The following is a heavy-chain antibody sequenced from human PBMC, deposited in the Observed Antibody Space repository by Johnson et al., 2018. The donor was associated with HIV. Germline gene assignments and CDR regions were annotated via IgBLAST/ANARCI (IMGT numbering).Heavy chain of an antibody. D-gene: IGHD6-6*01. CDR3: ARAGYSSSSSCAFDI. Sequence: QVQLMESGGGVVQPGRSLRLSCAASGFTFSSYAMHWVRQAPGKGLEWVAVISYDGSNKYYADSVKGRFTISRDNSRNTLYLQMNSLRVEDTAVYYCARAGYSSSSSCAFDIWGQGTMVTVSS. J-gene: IGHJ3*02. CDR2: ISYDGSNK. V-gene: IGHV3-30-3*01. CDR1: GFTFSSYA.